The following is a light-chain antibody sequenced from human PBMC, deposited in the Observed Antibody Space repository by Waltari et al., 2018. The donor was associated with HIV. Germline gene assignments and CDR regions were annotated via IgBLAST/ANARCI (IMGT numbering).Light chain of an antibody. CDR2: QAS. Sequence: DIQITQSPSTLSAFVGDIGTITCRARQSLTAWLAWYQQKPGKAPKLLIAQASGLAPGVPSTFSGSGSGTEFALTISSLQPDDFATYYCQQYKNSPWTFGQGTKVELK. CDR3: QQYKNSPWT. V-gene: IGKV1-5*03. CDR1: QSLTAW. J-gene: IGKJ1*01.